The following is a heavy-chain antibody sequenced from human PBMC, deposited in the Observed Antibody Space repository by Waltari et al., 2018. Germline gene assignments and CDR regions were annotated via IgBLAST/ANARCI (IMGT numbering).Heavy chain of an antibody. V-gene: IGHV1-69*12. J-gene: IGHJ4*02. Sequence: QVQLAQSGAEVKSPGSSVTISCKASGLSIRGYTSGGVRQAPGQGLEWMGGFIPLSGSQIYTQRFQGRLTITADGSTRTTVMELRNLRYEDTAVYFCARGYRYDSSERFYLDYWGQGTPVIVSS. D-gene: IGHD3-22*01. CDR2: FIPLSGSQ. CDR1: GLSIRGYT. CDR3: ARGYRYDSSERFYLDY.